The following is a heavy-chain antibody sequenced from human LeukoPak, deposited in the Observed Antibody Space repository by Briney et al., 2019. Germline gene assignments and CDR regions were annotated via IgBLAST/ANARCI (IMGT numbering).Heavy chain of an antibody. CDR3: ARDGYSGNDGL. V-gene: IGHV4-59*01. Sequence: SETLSLTCTVSGGSISSYYWSWIRQPPGKGLEWIGYIYHSGSTKYNPYLKSRVTISVDTSKSQFSLKLSSVTAADTAVYYCARDGYSGNDGLWGQGTLVTVSS. J-gene: IGHJ4*02. CDR2: IYHSGST. CDR1: GGSISSYY. D-gene: IGHD5-12*01.